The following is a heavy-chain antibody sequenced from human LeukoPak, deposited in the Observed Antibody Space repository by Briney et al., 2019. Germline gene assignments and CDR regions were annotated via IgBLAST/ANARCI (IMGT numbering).Heavy chain of an antibody. J-gene: IGHJ4*02. CDR3: ARDRSPYGDYMFDF. Sequence: SETLSLTCAVSGYSISSGYYWGWIRRPPGKGLEWIGSIHHGGSTYYDPSLKSRVTISLDTSKDQLSLKVGSVTAADTAVYYCARDRSPYGDYMFDFWGQGTLVTVSS. CDR1: GYSISSGYY. D-gene: IGHD4-17*01. V-gene: IGHV4-38-2*02. CDR2: IHHGGST.